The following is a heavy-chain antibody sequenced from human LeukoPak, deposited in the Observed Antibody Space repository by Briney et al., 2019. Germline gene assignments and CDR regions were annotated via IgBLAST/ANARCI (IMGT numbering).Heavy chain of an antibody. D-gene: IGHD3-22*01. J-gene: IGHJ4*02. CDR2: INHSGST. CDR3: ARGYYDSSRYYSGPYY. CDR1: GGSFSGYY. Sequence: PSETLSLTCAVYGGSFSGYYWSWIRQPPGKGLEWIGEINHSGSTNYNPSLKSRVTISIDTSKNQFSLKLSSATAADTAVYYCARGYYDSSRYYSGPYYWGQGTLVTVSS. V-gene: IGHV4-34*01.